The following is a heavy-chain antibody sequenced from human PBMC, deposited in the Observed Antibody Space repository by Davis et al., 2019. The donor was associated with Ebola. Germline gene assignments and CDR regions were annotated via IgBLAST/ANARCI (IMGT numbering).Heavy chain of an antibody. Sequence: PSETLSLTCAVYGGSFSGYYWSWIRQPPGKGLEWIGEINHSGSTNYNPSLKSRVTISVDTSKNQFSLKLSSVTAADTAVYYCARGGSGSYYRPGYYMDVWGKGTTVTVSS. CDR3: ARGGSGSYYRPGYYMDV. J-gene: IGHJ6*03. CDR1: GGSFSGYY. D-gene: IGHD1-26*01. CDR2: INHSGST. V-gene: IGHV4-34*01.